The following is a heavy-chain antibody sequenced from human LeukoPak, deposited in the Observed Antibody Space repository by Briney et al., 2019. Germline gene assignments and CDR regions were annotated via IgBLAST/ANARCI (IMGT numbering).Heavy chain of an antibody. J-gene: IGHJ5*02. CDR2: ISPDSSFI. D-gene: IGHD1-26*01. CDR3: ANFQTVGVKPFEH. CDR1: GFTFSDYY. V-gene: IGHV3-69-1*01. Sequence: GSLRLSCAASGFTFSDYYMSWIRQAPGKGLEWVSSISPDSSFIYQADSVKGRFTISRDNAKNSLYLQMESLRVEDTAVYYCANFQTVGVKPFEHWGQGTLVTVSS.